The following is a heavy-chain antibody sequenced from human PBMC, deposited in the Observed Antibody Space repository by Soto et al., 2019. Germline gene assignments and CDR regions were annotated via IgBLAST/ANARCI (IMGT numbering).Heavy chain of an antibody. CDR2: IYPGDSNT. CDR3: ARLNPPLEGSALGFSP. Sequence: PGESLKISCKGSGYSFTSYWIGWVRQMPGKGLEWMGIIYPGDSNTRYSPPLQGQVTISVDKSISTAYLQWSSLKAMDTAMYYCARLNPPLEGSALGFSPWGQGTLVTVSS. V-gene: IGHV5-51*01. J-gene: IGHJ5*02. D-gene: IGHD3-10*01. CDR1: GYSFTSYW.